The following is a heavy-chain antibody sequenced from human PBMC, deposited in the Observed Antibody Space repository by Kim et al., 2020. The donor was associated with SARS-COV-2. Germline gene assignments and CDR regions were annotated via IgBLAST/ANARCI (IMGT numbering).Heavy chain of an antibody. D-gene: IGHD6-19*01. CDR2: ISCSGGSI. Sequence: GGSLRLSCAASGFSFSSYVMSWVRQAPGKGLEWVSAISCSGGSINYADSVKGRFTISRDNSKNTLYLLMNSLGADDTAAYYCAKSLVSSGWNHFDSWGQGSLVTVSS. J-gene: IGHJ4*02. V-gene: IGHV3-23*01. CDR1: GFSFSSYV. CDR3: AKSLVSSGWNHFDS.